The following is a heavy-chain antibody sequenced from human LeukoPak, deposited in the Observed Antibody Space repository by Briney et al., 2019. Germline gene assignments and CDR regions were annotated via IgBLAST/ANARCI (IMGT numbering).Heavy chain of an antibody. D-gene: IGHD2-2*01. CDR3: AKARSGYVVPYHYYYYMDV. Sequence: GGSLRLSCAASGFTFSSYWMHWVRQAPGKGLVWVSRINSDGSSTSYADSVKGRFTISRDNAKNTLYLQMNSLRAEDTAVYYCAKARSGYVVPYHYYYYMDVWGKGTTVTVSS. CDR1: GFTFSSYW. CDR2: INSDGSST. V-gene: IGHV3-74*01. J-gene: IGHJ6*03.